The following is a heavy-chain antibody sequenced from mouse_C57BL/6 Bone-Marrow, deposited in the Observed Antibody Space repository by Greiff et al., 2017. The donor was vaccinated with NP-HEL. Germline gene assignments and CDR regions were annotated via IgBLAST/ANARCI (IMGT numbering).Heavy chain of an antibody. J-gene: IGHJ4*01. D-gene: IGHD1-1*01. Sequence: EVQLVESGGGLVQPKGSLKLSCAASGFTFNTYAMHWVRQAPGKGLEWVARIRSKSSNYATYYAASVKDRFTISRDDSQSMLYLQMNNLKTEDTAKDYGTVLQYYYDMDYWGQGTTVTVAS. CDR1: GFTFNTYA. CDR3: TVLQYYYDMDY. V-gene: IGHV10-3*01. CDR2: IRSKSSNYAT.